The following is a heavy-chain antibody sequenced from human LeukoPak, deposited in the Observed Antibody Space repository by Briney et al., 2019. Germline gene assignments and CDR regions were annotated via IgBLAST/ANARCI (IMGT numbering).Heavy chain of an antibody. CDR1: GFTFGTYW. V-gene: IGHV3-7*01. Sequence: GGSLRLSCAASGFTFGTYWMSWVRQAPGKGLEWVANIKQDGGEIYYLDSVKGRFTISRDNAKNTLHLLMNSLRAEDTAIYYCATVFSYVQGRFDYWGQGTLVTVSS. D-gene: IGHD5-18*01. CDR2: IKQDGGEI. J-gene: IGHJ4*02. CDR3: ATVFSYVQGRFDY.